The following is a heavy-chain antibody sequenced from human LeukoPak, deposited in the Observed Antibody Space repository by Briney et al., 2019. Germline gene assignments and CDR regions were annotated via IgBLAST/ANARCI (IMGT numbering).Heavy chain of an antibody. CDR1: GISLSSFG. CDR3: VKDTWSSGWYAIDY. D-gene: IGHD6-19*01. V-gene: IGHV3-30*18. J-gene: IGHJ4*02. Sequence: GGSLRLSCEVSGISLSSFGMHWVRQPPPKGLEWVAFKSNEGSNTNYADSVKGRLIIPRDNSKNTLYLQMNSLRAEDTAVYYCVKDTWSSGWYAIDYWGQGTLVTVSS. CDR2: KSNEGSNT.